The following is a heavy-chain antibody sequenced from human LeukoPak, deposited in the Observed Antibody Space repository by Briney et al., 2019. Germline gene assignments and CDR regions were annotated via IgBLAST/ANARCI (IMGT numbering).Heavy chain of an antibody. CDR3: ARSSGWYGGDY. D-gene: IGHD6-19*01. J-gene: IGHJ4*02. V-gene: IGHV4-39*07. Sequence: PSETLSLTCTVSGGSISSSSYYWGWIRQPPGKGLEWIGSIYYSGSTYYNPSLKSRVTISVDTSKNQFSLKLSSVTVADTAVYYCARSSGWYGGDYWGQGTLVTVSS. CDR1: GGSISSSSYY. CDR2: IYYSGST.